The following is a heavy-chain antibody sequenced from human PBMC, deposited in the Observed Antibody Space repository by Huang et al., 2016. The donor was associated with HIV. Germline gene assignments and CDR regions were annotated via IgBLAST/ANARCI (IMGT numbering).Heavy chain of an antibody. CDR3: ARHMDCSSSSCLAGGHERGPFDM. V-gene: IGHV4-39*01. Sequence: QLQLQESGPGLVKPSETLSLPCSVSGGSLSSSSYYWGWIRQPPGKGRGWIGGSYYSGSPFYNPSLKSRVTISVDTSKNQFSLRLSSVTAADTSVYYCARHMDCSSSSCLAGGHERGPFDMWGQGTMVTVSS. CDR2: SYYSGSP. J-gene: IGHJ3*02. CDR1: GGSLSSSSYY. D-gene: IGHD2-2*01.